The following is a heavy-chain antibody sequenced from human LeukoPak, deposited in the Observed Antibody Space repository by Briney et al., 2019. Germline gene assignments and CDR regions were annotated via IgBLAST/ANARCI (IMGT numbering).Heavy chain of an antibody. CDR3: ARVKEGSSSLDYFDY. D-gene: IGHD6-6*01. V-gene: IGHV1-2*02. Sequence: ASVKVSCKASGYTFTGYYMYWVRQAPGQGLEWMGWINPNSGGTNYAQKFQGRVTMTRDTSISTAYMELSRLRSDDTAVYYCARVKEGSSSLDYFDYWGQGTLVTVSS. J-gene: IGHJ4*02. CDR2: INPNSGGT. CDR1: GYTFTGYY.